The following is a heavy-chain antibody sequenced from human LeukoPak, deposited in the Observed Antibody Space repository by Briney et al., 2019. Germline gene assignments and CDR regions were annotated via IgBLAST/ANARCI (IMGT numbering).Heavy chain of an antibody. V-gene: IGHV1-18*01. D-gene: IGHD3-9*01. J-gene: IGHJ5*02. Sequence: ASVKVSCKASGYTFTSYGISWVRQAPGQGLEWMGWISTYNGDTNYAQKLQGRVTMTTDTFTSTAYMELRSLRSDDTAVYYCAREWWGYDVLTGDNWFDPWGQGTLVTVSS. CDR3: AREWWGYDVLTGDNWFDP. CDR2: ISTYNGDT. CDR1: GYTFTSYG.